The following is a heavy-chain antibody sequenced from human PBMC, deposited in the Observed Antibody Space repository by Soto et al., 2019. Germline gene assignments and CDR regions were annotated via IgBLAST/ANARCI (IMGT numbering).Heavy chain of an antibody. J-gene: IGHJ2*01. CDR1: GFTFSDYY. Sequence: QVQLVESGGGLVKPGGSLRLSCAASGFTFSDYYMTWIRQAPGRGLEWVSYISSTSTYTNYADSVKGRFTISRDNAKNSLYLQMNSLRAEDTAVYDCARDDSGYAGYFDLWGRGTLVTVSS. CDR3: ARDDSGYAGYFDL. D-gene: IGHD5-12*01. CDR2: ISSTSTYT. V-gene: IGHV3-11*05.